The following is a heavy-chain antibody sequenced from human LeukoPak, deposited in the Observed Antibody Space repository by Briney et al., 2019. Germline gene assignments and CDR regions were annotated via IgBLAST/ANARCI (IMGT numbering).Heavy chain of an antibody. CDR2: ISSSSSYI. Sequence: PGGSLRLSCAASGFTFSSYEMNWVRQAPGKGLEWVSSISSSSSYIYYADSVKGRFTISRDNARNSLYLQMNSLRAEDTAVYYCARETDSTLFDYWGQGTLVIVSS. J-gene: IGHJ4*02. D-gene: IGHD2-2*01. CDR3: ARETDSTLFDY. CDR1: GFTFSSYE. V-gene: IGHV3-21*01.